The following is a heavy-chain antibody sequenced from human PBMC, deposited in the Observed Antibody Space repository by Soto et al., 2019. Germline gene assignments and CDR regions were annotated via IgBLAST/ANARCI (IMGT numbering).Heavy chain of an antibody. CDR2: IYYNGST. V-gene: IGHV4-59*01. D-gene: IGHD6-13*01. Sequence: TLSLTRRVGSGSLCRCSLDRYRDHPGKGREWIGYIYYNGSTNYNPSLKSRVTISVDTSKNQFSLKLSSVTAADTAVYYCARTRDTYSSSWYGYWGQGILVTVSS. CDR1: SGSLCRCS. J-gene: IGHJ4*02. CDR3: ARTRDTYSSSWYGY.